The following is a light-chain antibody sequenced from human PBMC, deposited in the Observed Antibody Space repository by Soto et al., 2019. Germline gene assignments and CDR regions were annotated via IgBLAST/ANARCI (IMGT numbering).Light chain of an antibody. CDR2: RSD. CDR3: SARDDSLSGVV. V-gene: IGLV1-47*01. CDR1: SSNIGSNH. Sequence: QSALTQPPSTSGTPGQRVTISCSGSSSNIGSNHVYWYQQFPGMAPKLLMYRSDQRPTGVPDRFSGSKSGTSASLASSGLRSDDDADYYCSARDDSLSGVVFGGGTKLTVL. J-gene: IGLJ2*01.